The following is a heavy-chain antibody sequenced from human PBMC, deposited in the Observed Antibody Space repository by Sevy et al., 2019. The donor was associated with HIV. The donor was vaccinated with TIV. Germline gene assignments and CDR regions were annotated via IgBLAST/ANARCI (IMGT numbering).Heavy chain of an antibody. CDR2: IYIGGST. V-gene: IGHV3-53*01. CDR3: ARGKHISDYYGSFDY. J-gene: IGHJ4*02. Sequence: GGSLRLSCAASGFAVSSNFMSWVRQAPGKGLEWVSVIYIGGSTYYADSVKGRFTISRDNSKNTLYLQMNSLGAADTAVYYCARGKHISDYYGSFDYWGQGTLVTVSS. D-gene: IGHD3-3*01. CDR1: GFAVSSNF.